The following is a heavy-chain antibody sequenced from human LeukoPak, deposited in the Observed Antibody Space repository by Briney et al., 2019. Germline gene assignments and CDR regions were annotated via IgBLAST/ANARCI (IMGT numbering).Heavy chain of an antibody. CDR1: GFTFSSYA. CDR2: ISYDGSNK. Sequence: GGSLRLSCAASGFTFSSYAMHWVRQAPGKGLEWVAVISYDGSNKYYADSVKGRFTISRDNSKNTLYLQMNSLRAEDTAVYYCARGRPGIAVAGTGFLQYWGQGTLVTVSS. J-gene: IGHJ4*02. CDR3: ARGRPGIAVAGTGFLQY. D-gene: IGHD6-19*01. V-gene: IGHV3-30-3*01.